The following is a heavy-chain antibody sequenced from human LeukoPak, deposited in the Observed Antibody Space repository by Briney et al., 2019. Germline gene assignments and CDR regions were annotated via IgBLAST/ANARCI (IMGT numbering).Heavy chain of an antibody. J-gene: IGHJ6*03. CDR3: AREDYYYYMDV. V-gene: IGHV3-20*04. Sequence: PGGSLRLSCAASGFTFDDYGMSWVRQGPGKGLEWVSGINWNGGMTAYADSVKGRFTISRDNAKNSLYLQMNSLRAEDTAVYYCAREDYYYYMDVWGKGTRSPSP. CDR2: INWNGGMT. CDR1: GFTFDDYG.